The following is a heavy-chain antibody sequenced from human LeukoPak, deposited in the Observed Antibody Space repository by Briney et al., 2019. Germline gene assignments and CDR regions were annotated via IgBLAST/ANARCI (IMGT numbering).Heavy chain of an antibody. J-gene: IGHJ4*02. CDR3: ARIYYYDTSGYYY. Sequence: GASVKVSCKASGYTFTNYYIRWVRQAPGQGLEWMGWINPISGGTNYAQKFQGRVTMTRDTSITTAYMDLSRLRSDDTAVYYCARIYYYDTSGYYYWGQGTLVTVSS. V-gene: IGHV1-2*02. CDR1: GYTFTNYY. D-gene: IGHD3-22*01. CDR2: INPISGGT.